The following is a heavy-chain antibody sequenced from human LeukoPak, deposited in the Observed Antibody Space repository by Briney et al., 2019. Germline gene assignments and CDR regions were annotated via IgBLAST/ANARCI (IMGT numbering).Heavy chain of an antibody. D-gene: IGHD3-22*01. J-gene: IGHJ4*02. CDR2: IYYSGST. CDR1: GGSISSYY. V-gene: IGHV4-59*01. Sequence: PSETLSLTCTVSGGSISSYYWNWIRQPPGKGLEWIGYIYYSGSTNYNPSLKSRVTISVDTSKYQFSLKLSSVTAADTAVYYCARGADSSGYYSIFYFDYWGQGTLVTVSS. CDR3: ARGADSSGYYSIFYFDY.